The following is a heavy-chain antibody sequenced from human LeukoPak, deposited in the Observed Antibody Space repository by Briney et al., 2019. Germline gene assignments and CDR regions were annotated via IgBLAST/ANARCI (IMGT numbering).Heavy chain of an antibody. V-gene: IGHV3-48*01. J-gene: IGHJ4*02. Sequence: GGSLRLSCAVSGFTFRSYSMNWVRQAPGKGLEWVSYISSSSTTIYYADSVKGRFAVSRDNAKNSLYLQMNNLKVEDTAVYYCARAMTTEANDYWGQGTLVTVSS. D-gene: IGHD4-11*01. CDR3: ARAMTTEANDY. CDR2: ISSSSTTI. CDR1: GFTFRSYS.